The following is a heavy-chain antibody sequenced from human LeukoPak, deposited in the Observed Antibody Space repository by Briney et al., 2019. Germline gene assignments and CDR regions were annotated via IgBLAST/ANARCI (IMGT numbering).Heavy chain of an antibody. Sequence: SETLSLTCTVSGVSISSYYWNRIRQPPGKGLEWLGYISNSGSTNYSPSLKSRVTISIYTSKNQFSLKLDSVTAADTAVYYCAREAISRYYYGMDVWGQGTTVTVFS. V-gene: IGHV4-59*01. CDR1: GVSISSYY. D-gene: IGHD2-21*01. CDR2: ISNSGST. CDR3: AREAISRYYYGMDV. J-gene: IGHJ6*02.